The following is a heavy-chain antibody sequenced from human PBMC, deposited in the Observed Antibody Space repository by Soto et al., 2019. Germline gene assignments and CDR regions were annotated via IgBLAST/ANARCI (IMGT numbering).Heavy chain of an antibody. CDR1: GGSFTGYF. J-gene: IGHJ4*02. CDR3: ARGKRMHLWLKSYFDT. CDR2: VNHRGET. Sequence: SETLSLTCAVYGGSFTGYFWSWIRQSPGKGLEWIGEVNHRGETNYSPSLKSRLTISGDTSKNHISLKLNSVTAADTAVYYCARGKRMHLWLKSYFDTWGQGTPVTVSS. V-gene: IGHV4-34*01. D-gene: IGHD5-18*01.